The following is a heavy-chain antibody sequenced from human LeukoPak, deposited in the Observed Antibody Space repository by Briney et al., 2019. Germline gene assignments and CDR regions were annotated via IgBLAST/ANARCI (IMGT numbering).Heavy chain of an antibody. J-gene: IGHJ5*02. CDR1: GFTFSSYG. V-gene: IGHV3-33*01. D-gene: IGHD4-17*01. Sequence: PGRSLRLSCAASGFTFSSYGMHWVRQAPGKGLEWVAVIWYDGSNKYYADSVKGRFTISRDNAKNSLYLQMNSLRAEDTAVYYCARDYGDYENWFDPWGQGTLVTVSS. CDR2: IWYDGSNK. CDR3: ARDYGDYENWFDP.